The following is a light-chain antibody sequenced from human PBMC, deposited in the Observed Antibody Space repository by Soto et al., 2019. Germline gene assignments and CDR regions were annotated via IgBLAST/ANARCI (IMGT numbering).Light chain of an antibody. Sequence: EIVMTHSPATLSVSPGERATLSCRASQRLSASDIAWYQQKPGQAPKFLIYGVSSRATGIPDRFSGSGSGTEFTLTISSLQSEDFAVYYCQQYSIWRTFGQGTKVDIK. CDR3: QQYSIWRT. CDR1: QRLSASD. V-gene: IGKV3D-15*01. J-gene: IGKJ1*01. CDR2: GVS.